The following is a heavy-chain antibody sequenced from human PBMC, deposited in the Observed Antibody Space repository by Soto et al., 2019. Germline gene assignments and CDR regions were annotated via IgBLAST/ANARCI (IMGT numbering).Heavy chain of an antibody. J-gene: IGHJ6*02. CDR3: ARPEYSSSSYGMDV. D-gene: IGHD6-6*01. CDR2: IRSSSSTI. Sequence: GGSLRLSCAASGFTFSSYSMNWVRQPPGKGLECVSYIRSSSSTIYYAGSVKGRFTISRDNAKNSLYLQMNSLRDEDTAVYYCARPEYSSSSYGMDVWGQGTTVTVSS. CDR1: GFTFSSYS. V-gene: IGHV3-48*02.